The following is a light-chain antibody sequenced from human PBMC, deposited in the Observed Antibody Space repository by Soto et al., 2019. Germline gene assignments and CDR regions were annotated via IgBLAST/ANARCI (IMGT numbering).Light chain of an antibody. CDR3: QQRSNWPPWT. J-gene: IGKJ1*01. CDR2: DAS. Sequence: ETVLTQSPATLSLSPGEIATLSFSASQSVSSYLAWYQQRPGQAPRLLIYDASNRATGIPARFSGSGSGTDFTLTISSLEAEDFAIYYCQQRSNWPPWTFGQGTKVDIK. CDR1: QSVSSY. V-gene: IGKV3-11*01.